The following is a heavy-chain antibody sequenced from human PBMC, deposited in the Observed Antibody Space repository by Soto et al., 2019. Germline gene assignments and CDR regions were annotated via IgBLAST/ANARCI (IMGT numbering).Heavy chain of an antibody. CDR3: ARFSPQPLLSDLDF. CDR1: GYTFISYD. J-gene: IGHJ4*02. V-gene: IGHV1-8*01. Sequence: QVQLVQSGAEVRKPGASVKVSCKSSGYTFISYDINWVRQATGQGLEWMGWMNPNSGYTAYAQKFQGRVTMTKNTSISTAYMELSSLTSEDTAVYYCARFSPQPLLSDLDFWGQGTLVTVSS. D-gene: IGHD2-21*02. CDR2: MNPNSGYT.